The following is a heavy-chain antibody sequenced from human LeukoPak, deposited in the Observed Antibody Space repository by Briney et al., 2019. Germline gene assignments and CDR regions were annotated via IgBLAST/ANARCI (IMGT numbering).Heavy chain of an antibody. V-gene: IGHV4-4*07. J-gene: IGHJ4*02. CDR3: ARGTNNYDILTGYWVFDY. D-gene: IGHD3-9*01. CDR2: IYTGGST. CDR1: GSSISNYY. Sequence: SETLSLTCTVSGSSISNYYWSWIRQPAGEGLEWIGRIYTGGSTNYNPSLKSRVTMSIGTSKNQFSLKLSSVTAADTAVYYCARGTNNYDILTGYWVFDYWGQGTLVTVSS.